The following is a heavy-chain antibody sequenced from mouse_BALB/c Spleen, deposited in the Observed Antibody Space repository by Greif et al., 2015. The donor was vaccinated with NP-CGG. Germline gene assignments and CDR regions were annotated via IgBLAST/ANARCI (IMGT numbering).Heavy chain of an antibody. CDR3: ARAYGNYSYWYFDV. D-gene: IGHD2-10*02. J-gene: IGHJ1*01. CDR1: GFTFSDYY. V-gene: IGHV5-4*02. CDR2: ISDGGSYT. Sequence: DVHLVESGGGLVKPGGSLKLSCAASGFTFSDYYMYWVRQTPEKRLEWVATISDGGSYTYYPDSVKGRFTISRDNAKNNRYLQMSSLKSEDTDMYSYARAYGNYSYWYFDVWGAGTSVTVSS.